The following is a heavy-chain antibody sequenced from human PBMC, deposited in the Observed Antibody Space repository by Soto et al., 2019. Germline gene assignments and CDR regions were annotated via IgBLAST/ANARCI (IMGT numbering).Heavy chain of an antibody. Sequence: EVQLVESGGGLVQPGGSLRLSCAASGFTLSNYDMHWVRQATGKGLEWVAALSYAGDTYYPGSVKGRFTVSREGAKNSLYRQMNCLTAGDTAVYYCAQGPHSASGYYYMEVWGKGTTVTVSS. CDR2: LSYAGDT. CDR1: GFTLSNYD. D-gene: IGHD3-10*01. V-gene: IGHV3-13*01. J-gene: IGHJ6*03. CDR3: AQGPHSASGYYYMEV.